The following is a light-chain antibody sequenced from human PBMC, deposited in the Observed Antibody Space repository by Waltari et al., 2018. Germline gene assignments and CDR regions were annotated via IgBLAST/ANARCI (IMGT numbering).Light chain of an antibody. CDR2: AAS. CDR3: QQVNNYPFT. Sequence: DIQLTQSPSFLSASVGDRVTITCRASQDISSSLAWYQQKPGRAPKLLIYAASTLQSGVPSRLSGSGSGTEFTLTISSLQPEDFVTYYCQQVNNYPFTFGQGTRLEIK. CDR1: QDISSS. J-gene: IGKJ5*01. V-gene: IGKV1-9*01.